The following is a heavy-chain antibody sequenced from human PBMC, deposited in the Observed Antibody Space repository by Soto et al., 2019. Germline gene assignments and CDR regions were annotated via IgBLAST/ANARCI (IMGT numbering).Heavy chain of an antibody. J-gene: IGHJ6*03. V-gene: IGHV3-21*06. Sequence: ESGGGLVKPGGSLRLSCVVSGFTFSSYSMNRVRQAPGKGLEWVSSISSGSNYTYYADSVKGRFTISRDNAKNSVYLQMNSLRAEDTALYYCARDFKESQYYYYCMDVWGKGTTVTVSS. CDR3: ARDFKESQYYYYCMDV. CDR2: ISSGSNYT. D-gene: IGHD3-10*01. CDR1: GFTFSSYS.